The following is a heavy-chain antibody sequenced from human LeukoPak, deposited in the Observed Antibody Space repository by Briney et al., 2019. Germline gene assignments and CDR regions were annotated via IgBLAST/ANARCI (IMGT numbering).Heavy chain of an antibody. V-gene: IGHV4-59*01. CDR1: GGSISSYY. CDR3: ARRIGRHFDY. D-gene: IGHD2-15*01. CDR2: IYYSGST. Sequence: SETLSLTCSVSGGSISSYYWSWIRQPPGKGLEWIGYIYYSGSTNYNPSLKSRVTISVDTSKNQFSLKLSSVTAADTAVYYCARRIGRHFDYWGQGTLVTVSS. J-gene: IGHJ4*02.